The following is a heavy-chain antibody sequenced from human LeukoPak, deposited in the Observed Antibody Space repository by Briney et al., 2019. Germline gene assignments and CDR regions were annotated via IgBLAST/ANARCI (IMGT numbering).Heavy chain of an antibody. D-gene: IGHD6-19*01. CDR1: GFAFSSYE. CDR3: ATSLSGWFGPSAYY. V-gene: IGHV3-48*03. CDR2: ISGDGRAI. Sequence: GGSLRLSCVASGFAFSSYEMSWVRQAPGKGLEWVSFISGDGRAIHYADSAKGRFTISADNARNSVLLQMNSLRGEDTAVYYCATSLSGWFGPSAYYCGQGTLVTVSS. J-gene: IGHJ4*02.